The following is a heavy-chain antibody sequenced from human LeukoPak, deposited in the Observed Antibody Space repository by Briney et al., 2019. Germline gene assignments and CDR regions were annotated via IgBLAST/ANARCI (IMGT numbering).Heavy chain of an antibody. CDR2: ISSGSGSM. CDR1: GFTFSSFS. V-gene: IGHV3-48*01. J-gene: IGHJ4*02. D-gene: IGHD6-13*01. Sequence: GGSLRLSCAASGFTFSSFSMIWVRQAPGKGLEWLSYISSGSGSMYYADSVKGRFTFSRDNAKNSLYLQMNSLRAEDTAVYYCARKRESSSSWYGGLAYWGQGTLVTVSS. CDR3: ARKRESSSSWYGGLAY.